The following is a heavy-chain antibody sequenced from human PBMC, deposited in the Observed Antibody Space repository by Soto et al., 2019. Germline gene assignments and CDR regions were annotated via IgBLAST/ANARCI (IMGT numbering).Heavy chain of an antibody. CDR3: ARSDTEMAAPYYGMDV. Sequence: QVQLVQSGAEVKKPGASVKVSCKASGYAFTDYYMHWVRQAPGQGLEWMGWINSKSGGTNLAQRCQGRVTMTRDTSISTTHLEVSRLRSDDTAIFYCARSDTEMAAPYYGMDVWGQGTTVTVSS. V-gene: IGHV1-2*02. CDR2: INSKSGGT. J-gene: IGHJ6*02. D-gene: IGHD5-18*01. CDR1: GYAFTDYY.